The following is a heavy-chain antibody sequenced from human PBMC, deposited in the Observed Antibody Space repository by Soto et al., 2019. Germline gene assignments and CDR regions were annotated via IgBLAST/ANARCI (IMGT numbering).Heavy chain of an antibody. V-gene: IGHV4-59*01. J-gene: IGHJ5*02. CDR2: IYYSGST. D-gene: IGHD3-3*01. CDR3: ARVDMHDFWSGYKLITVDNWFDP. Sequence: PLETQSLPCTVAGGTISSYDWRCIRQPPGKGLEWIGYIYYSGSTNYNPSLKSRVSISVDTSKNQFSLKLSSVTAADTAVYYCARVDMHDFWSGYKLITVDNWFDPWGQGTLVTVSS. CDR1: GGTISSYD.